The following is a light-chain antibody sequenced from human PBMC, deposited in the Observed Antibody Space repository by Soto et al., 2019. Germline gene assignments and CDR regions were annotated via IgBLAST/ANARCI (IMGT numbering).Light chain of an antibody. CDR1: QSVSSN. J-gene: IGKJ1*01. CDR3: QQYNNWPPPWT. V-gene: IGKV3-15*01. CDR2: GAS. Sequence: EIVMTQSPATPSVSPGERATLSCRASQSVSSNLAWYQQKPGQAPRLLIYGASTRATGIPARFSGSGSGTEFTLTISSLQSEDFAVYYCQQYNNWPPPWTFGQGTKVEIK.